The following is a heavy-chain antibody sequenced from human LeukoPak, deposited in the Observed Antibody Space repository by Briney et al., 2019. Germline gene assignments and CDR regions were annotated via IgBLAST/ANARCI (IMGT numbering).Heavy chain of an antibody. J-gene: IGHJ4*02. V-gene: IGHV1-69*13. CDR2: IIPIFGTA. CDR1: GGTFSSYA. CDR3: AVDGSGSYYHFDY. D-gene: IGHD3-10*01. Sequence: SVKVSCKASGGTFSSYAISWVRQAPGQGLEWMGGIIPIFGTANYAQKFQGRVTITADESASTAYMELGSLRSEDTAVYYCAVDGSGSYYHFDYWGQGTLVTVSS.